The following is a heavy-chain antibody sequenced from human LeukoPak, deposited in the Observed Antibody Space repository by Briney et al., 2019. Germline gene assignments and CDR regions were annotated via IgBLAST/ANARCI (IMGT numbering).Heavy chain of an antibody. Sequence: EASVKVSCKASGYTFTGYYMHWVRQAPGQGLEWMGWINPNSGGTNYAQKFQGRVTMTRDTSISTAYMELSRLRSDDTAVYYCARVIGTAMVTGFDYWGQGTLVTVSS. D-gene: IGHD5-18*01. J-gene: IGHJ4*02. V-gene: IGHV1-2*02. CDR3: ARVIGTAMVTGFDY. CDR2: INPNSGGT. CDR1: GYTFTGYY.